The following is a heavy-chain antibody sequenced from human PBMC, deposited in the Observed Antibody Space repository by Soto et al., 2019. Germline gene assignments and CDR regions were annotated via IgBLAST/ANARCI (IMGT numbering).Heavy chain of an antibody. V-gene: IGHV3-23*01. Sequence: GGSLRLSCAASGFTFRSYAMSWARQAPGKGLEWVSGISWSGGSTDYADSVKGRFTISRDKAKNSLYLQMNSLRAEDTAFYYCVRGASLNFDYWGQGTLVTVSS. J-gene: IGHJ4*02. CDR2: ISWSGGST. CDR1: GFTFRSYA. CDR3: VRGASLNFDY. D-gene: IGHD1-26*01.